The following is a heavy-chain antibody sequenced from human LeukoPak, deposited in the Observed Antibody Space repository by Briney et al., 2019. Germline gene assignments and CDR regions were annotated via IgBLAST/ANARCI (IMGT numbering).Heavy chain of an antibody. CDR1: GFTFSSYA. Sequence: PGGSLRLSCAASGFTFSSYAMSWVRQAPGKGLEWVSAISGSGGSTYYADSVEGRFAISRDNSKNTLYLQMNSLRAEDTAVYYCARVTVSSSEVIFDYWGQGSLVTVSS. CDR2: ISGSGGST. D-gene: IGHD1-20*01. V-gene: IGHV3-23*01. CDR3: ARVTVSSSEVIFDY. J-gene: IGHJ4*02.